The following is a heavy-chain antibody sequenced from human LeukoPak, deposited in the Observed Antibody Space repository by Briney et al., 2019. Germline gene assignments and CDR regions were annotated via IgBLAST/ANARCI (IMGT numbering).Heavy chain of an antibody. V-gene: IGHV4-34*01. Sequence: SETLSLTCAVYGGSFSGYYWSWIRQPPGKGLEWIGEINHSGSTNYNPSLKSRVTISVDTSKNQFSLKLSSVTAADTAVYYCASSRRRGYYYDSSVGFATHFASWGQGTLVTVSS. CDR3: ASSRRRGYYYDSSVGFATHFAS. J-gene: IGHJ4*02. CDR2: INHSGST. CDR1: GGSFSGYY. D-gene: IGHD3-22*01.